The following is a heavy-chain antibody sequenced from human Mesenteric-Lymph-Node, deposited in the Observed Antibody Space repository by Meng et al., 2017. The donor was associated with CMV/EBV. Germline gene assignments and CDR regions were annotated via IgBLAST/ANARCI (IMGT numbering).Heavy chain of an antibody. CDR1: GGSISSYY. J-gene: IGHJ4*02. D-gene: IGHD3-10*01. V-gene: IGHV4-59*12. CDR3: ARDLLWFGELLAPLDS. CDR2: IYYSGST. Sequence: SETLSLTCTVSGGSISSYYWSWIRQPPGKGLEWIGYIYYSGSTNYNPSLKSRVTISVDTSKNQFSLKLSSVTAADTAVYYCARDLLWFGELLAPLDSWGQGTLVTVSS.